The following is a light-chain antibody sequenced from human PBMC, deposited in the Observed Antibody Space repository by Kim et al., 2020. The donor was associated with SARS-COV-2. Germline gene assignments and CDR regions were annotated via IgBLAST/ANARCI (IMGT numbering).Light chain of an antibody. J-gene: IGKJ4*01. V-gene: IGKV1-5*03. Sequence: DIQMTQSPSTLSASVGDRVTITCRASQSLSSELAWYQQKPGKVPKFLIYQASTLESGVPSRFSGSGSGTEFTLTISSLQPDDSATYYCQQYKSCPLTFGGGTKVEIK. CDR2: QAS. CDR3: QQYKSCPLT. CDR1: QSLSSE.